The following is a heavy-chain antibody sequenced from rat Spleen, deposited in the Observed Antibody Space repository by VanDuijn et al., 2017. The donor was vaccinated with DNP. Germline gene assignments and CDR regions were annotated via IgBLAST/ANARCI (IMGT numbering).Heavy chain of an antibody. CDR1: GFTFSNYG. CDR3: ARHGDYGGPRWYFDF. CDR2: ISTGGGNT. D-gene: IGHD1-11*01. J-gene: IGHJ1*01. Sequence: EVQLVESGGGLVQPGRSLKLSCAASGFTFSNYGMAWVRQAPTKGLEWVASISTGGGNTYYRDSVKGRFTISRDSAKNTQYLQMDSLSAEDTATYYCARHGDYGGPRWYFDFWGPGTMVTVSS. V-gene: IGHV5S13*01.